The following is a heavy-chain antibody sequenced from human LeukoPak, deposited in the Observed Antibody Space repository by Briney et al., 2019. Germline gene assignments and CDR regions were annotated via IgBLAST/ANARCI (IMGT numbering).Heavy chain of an antibody. D-gene: IGHD3-10*01. CDR2: IYYSGST. CDR1: GGXISGSSYY. J-gene: IGHJ4*02. CDR3: ARQTMIRGVIANPIDS. Sequence: SETLSLTCTVSGGXISGSSYYWGWIRQPPGKGLEWVGSIYYSGSTYYNPSLKSRVAISVDTSKNQFSLKLSSVTAADTAVYYCARQTMIRGVIANPIDSWGQGTLVTVSS. V-gene: IGHV4-39*01.